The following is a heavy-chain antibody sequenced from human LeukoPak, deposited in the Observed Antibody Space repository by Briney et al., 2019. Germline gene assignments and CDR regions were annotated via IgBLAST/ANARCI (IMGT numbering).Heavy chain of an antibody. CDR3: ASGSGSYYTRHLLDY. J-gene: IGHJ4*02. D-gene: IGHD3-10*01. CDR1: GFTFSSYW. V-gene: IGHV3-74*01. Sequence: GGSLRLSCAASGFTFSSYWMHWVRQAPRKGLVWVSHIINDGSRTSYADSVKGRFTISRDNAKNSLYLQINSLRAEDTAVYYCASGSGSYYTRHLLDYWGQGTLVTVSS. CDR2: IINDGSRT.